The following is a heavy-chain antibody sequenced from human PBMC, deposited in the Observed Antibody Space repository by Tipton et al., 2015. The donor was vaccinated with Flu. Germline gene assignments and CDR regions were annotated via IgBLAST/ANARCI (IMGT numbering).Heavy chain of an antibody. CDR2: INHSGST. Sequence: TLSLTCAVYGGSFSGYYWSWIRQPPGKGLEWIGEINHSGSTNYNPSLKSRVTISVDTSKNQFSLKLSSVTAADTAAYYCARRAYCGGDCYFFDYWGQGTLVTVSS. CDR1: GGSFSGYY. D-gene: IGHD2-21*02. J-gene: IGHJ4*02. CDR3: ARRAYCGGDCYFFDY. V-gene: IGHV4-34*01.